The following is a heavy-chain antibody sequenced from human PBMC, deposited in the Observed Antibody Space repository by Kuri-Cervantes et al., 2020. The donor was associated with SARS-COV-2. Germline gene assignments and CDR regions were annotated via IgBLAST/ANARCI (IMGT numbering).Heavy chain of an antibody. Sequence: SCTVSGGSISSGDYYWSWIRQPPGKGLEWIGHIYYSGSTYYNPSLKSRVTISVDTSKNQFSLKLSSVTAADTAVYYCARLRQQSVAFDIWGQGTMVTVSS. V-gene: IGHV4-30-4*08. CDR1: GGSISSGDYY. CDR2: IYYSGST. CDR3: ARLRQQSVAFDI. D-gene: IGHD1/OR15-1a*01. J-gene: IGHJ3*02.